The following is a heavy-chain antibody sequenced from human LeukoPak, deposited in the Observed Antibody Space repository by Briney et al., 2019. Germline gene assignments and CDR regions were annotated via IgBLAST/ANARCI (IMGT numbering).Heavy chain of an antibody. J-gene: IGHJ4*02. CDR3: ARVGADIVVVPAAMACDY. V-gene: IGHV1-2*02. Sequence: ASVKVSCKASGYTFTGYYMHWVRQAPGQGLEWMGWINPDNGGTNYAQKFQGRVTMTRDMSISTAYMELSRLRSDDTAVYYCARVGADIVVVPAAMACDYWGQGTLVTVSS. CDR2: INPDNGGT. D-gene: IGHD2-2*01. CDR1: GYTFTGYY.